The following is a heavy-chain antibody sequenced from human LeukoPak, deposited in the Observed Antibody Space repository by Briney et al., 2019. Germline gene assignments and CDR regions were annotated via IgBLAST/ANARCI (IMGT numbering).Heavy chain of an antibody. CDR1: GASNNTYH. J-gene: IGHJ3*02. CDR3: ARSAHSGFDI. Sequence: PSETLSLTCILSGASNNTYHWRGLRQSAGKGLEWIRRFYATEGTHYNPSLSSRATLSIDTSKNHFSLKLSSVTAADTAVYCCARSAHSGFDIWGQGTMVTVSS. CDR2: FYATEGT. D-gene: IGHD5-12*01. V-gene: IGHV4-4*07.